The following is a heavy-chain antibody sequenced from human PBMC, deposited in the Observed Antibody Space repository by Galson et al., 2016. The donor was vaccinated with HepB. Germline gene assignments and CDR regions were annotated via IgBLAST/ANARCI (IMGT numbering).Heavy chain of an antibody. CDR3: AREFGDCSNTRCSKQFFDY. CDR1: GYTFTGYY. J-gene: IGHJ4*02. D-gene: IGHD2-2*01. V-gene: IGHV1-46*01. CDR2: LNPDIGTT. Sequence: SVKVSCKASGYTFTGYYMHWLRQAPGQGLEWMGILNPDIGTTHNAQNFQGRVTLTRDTSTSTIYMDLSSLTSEDTAVYYCAREFGDCSNTRCSKQFFDYWGQRTLITVSS.